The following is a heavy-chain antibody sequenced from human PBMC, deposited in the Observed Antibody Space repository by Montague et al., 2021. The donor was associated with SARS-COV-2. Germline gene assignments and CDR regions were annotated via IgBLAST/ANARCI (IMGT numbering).Heavy chain of an antibody. D-gene: IGHD3-3*01. J-gene: IGHJ4*02. CDR3: ARAPVAHITIFGVVTSFDY. CDR1: GASISSYY. CDR2: IYYSGST. Sequence: SETLSLTCTVSGASISSYYWSWIRQPPGKGLEWIGYIYYSGSTNYNPSLKSRVTISVDTSKNQFSLKLSSVTAADTAVYYCARAPVAHITIFGVVTSFDYWGQETLVTVSS. V-gene: IGHV4-59*01.